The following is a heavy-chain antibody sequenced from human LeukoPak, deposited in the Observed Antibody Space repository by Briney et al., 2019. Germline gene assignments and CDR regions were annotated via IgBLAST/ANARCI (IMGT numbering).Heavy chain of an antibody. J-gene: IGHJ4*02. D-gene: IGHD3-10*01. CDR3: VRDPDGSGQLPLDH. CDR1: GFTVSSNY. Sequence: GGSLRLSCAASGFTVSSNYMNWVRQAPGKGLDWVSITYSGGNTDYADSVKGRFTISRDNSKNTLYLQMNSLRAEDTAVYYCVRDPDGSGQLPLDHWGQGTLVTVSS. CDR2: TYSGGNT. V-gene: IGHV3-53*01.